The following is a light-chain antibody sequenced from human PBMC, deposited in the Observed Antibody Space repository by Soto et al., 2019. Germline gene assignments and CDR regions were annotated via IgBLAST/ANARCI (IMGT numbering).Light chain of an antibody. CDR1: QDLTNY. J-gene: IGKJ2*01. CDR2: DTI. Sequence: DIQMTQSPPSLAASVGDRVTITCQASQDLTNYLNWYQQKPGEAPKLLIYDTITLEEGVPSRFSGGGSGTDFTFTINGLQPEDAAIYSCQQYVNLPYTFGQGNKLEIQ. CDR3: QQYVNLPYT. V-gene: IGKV1-33*01.